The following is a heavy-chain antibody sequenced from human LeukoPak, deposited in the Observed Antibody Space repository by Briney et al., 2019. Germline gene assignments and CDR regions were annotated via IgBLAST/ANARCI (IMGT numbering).Heavy chain of an antibody. D-gene: IGHD2-15*01. CDR3: AKRGFCSGGSCYSYHFDY. V-gene: IGHV3-30*18. CDR1: GFTFSTHG. J-gene: IGHJ4*02. Sequence: GGSLRLSCAASGFTFSTHGMHWVRQAPGKGLEWVALISYDGSNIYYADSVKGRFTISRDNSKNTLYLQMNSRRAEDTALYYCAKRGFCSGGSCYSYHFDYWGQGTLVTVSS. CDR2: ISYDGSNI.